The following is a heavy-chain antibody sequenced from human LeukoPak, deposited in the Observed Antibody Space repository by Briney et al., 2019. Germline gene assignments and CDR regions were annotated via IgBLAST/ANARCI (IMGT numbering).Heavy chain of an antibody. D-gene: IGHD3-22*01. J-gene: IGHJ4*02. CDR2: INPNSGGT. V-gene: IGHV1-2*02. CDR1: GYTFTGYY. CDR3: ARGENTYYYDSSGSPDLY. Sequence: ASVKVSCKASGYTFTGYYMHWVRQAPGQGLEWMGWINPNSGGTNYAQKFQGRVTMTRDTSISTAYMELSRLRSGDTVVYYCARGENTYYYDSSGSPDLYWGQGTLVTVSS.